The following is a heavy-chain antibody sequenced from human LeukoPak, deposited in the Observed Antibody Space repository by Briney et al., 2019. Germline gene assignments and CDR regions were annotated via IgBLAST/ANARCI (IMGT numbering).Heavy chain of an antibody. J-gene: IGHJ6*02. CDR3: ARVSYGDYMPYYYYGMDV. V-gene: IGHV3-30-3*01. D-gene: IGHD4-17*01. Sequence: GTSLRLSCVASGFSFSSYSIHWVRRVPGKGLEWVAVMSVNGVNKYYADSVRGRFTVSRDISKNTQFLQMNSLRAEDTAVYYCARVSYGDYMPYYYYGMDVWGQGTTVTVSS. CDR1: GFSFSSYS. CDR2: MSVNGVNK.